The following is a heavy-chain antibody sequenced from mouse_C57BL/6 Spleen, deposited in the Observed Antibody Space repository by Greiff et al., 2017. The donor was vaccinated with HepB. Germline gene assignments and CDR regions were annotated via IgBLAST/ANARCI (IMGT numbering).Heavy chain of an antibody. CDR1: GYTFTDYY. Sequence: EVQLQQSGPVLVKPGASVKMSCKASGYTFTDYYMNWVKQSHGKSLEWIGVINPYNGGTSYNQKFKGKATLTVDKSSSTAYMELNSLTSEDSAVYYCARSEGYTVDAMDYWGQGTSVTVSS. D-gene: IGHD1-1*01. V-gene: IGHV1-19*01. CDR2: INPYNGGT. J-gene: IGHJ4*01. CDR3: ARSEGYTVDAMDY.